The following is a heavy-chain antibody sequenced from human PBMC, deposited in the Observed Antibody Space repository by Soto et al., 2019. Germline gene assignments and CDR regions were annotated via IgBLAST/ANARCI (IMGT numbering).Heavy chain of an antibody. J-gene: IGHJ6*02. Sequence: VASVKVSCKASGYTFTSYGISWVRQAPGQGLEWMGWISAYNGNTNYAQKLQGRVTMTTDTSTSTAYMELRSLRSDDTAVYYCARDPKDCGGGCYTDYYYYNCMDVWGQGTTGTVSS. V-gene: IGHV1-18*04. CDR2: ISAYNGNT. CDR3: ARDPKDCGGGCYTDYYYYNCMDV. D-gene: IGHD2-21*02. CDR1: GYTFTSYG.